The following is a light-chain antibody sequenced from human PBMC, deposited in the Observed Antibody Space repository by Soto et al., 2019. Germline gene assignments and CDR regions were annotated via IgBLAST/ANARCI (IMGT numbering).Light chain of an antibody. J-gene: IGKJ3*01. V-gene: IGKV3-20*01. CDR2: DAS. CDR1: QSVTNSY. CDR3: QQYGRSPGLLT. Sequence: EIVLTQSPGTLSLSPGERVTLSCRASQSVTNSYLAWYQQKPGQAPRLLIYDASTRATGIPDGFSGSGSGTDFTLTISRLEPEDFAVYYCQQYGRSPGLLTFGPGTKVDIK.